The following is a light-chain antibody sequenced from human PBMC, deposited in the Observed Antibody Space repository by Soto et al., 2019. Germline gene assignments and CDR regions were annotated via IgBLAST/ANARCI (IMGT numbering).Light chain of an antibody. Sequence: QSVLTQPPSASGTPGQRVTISSSGSRSNIGSNTVNWYQHLPGTAPKLLIYNNNQRPSGVPDRFSGSKSGTSASLAISGLQSEDEADYYCAAWDNSLRGVVFGGGTKVTVL. J-gene: IGLJ2*01. CDR1: RSNIGSNT. CDR3: AAWDNSLRGVV. CDR2: NNN. V-gene: IGLV1-44*01.